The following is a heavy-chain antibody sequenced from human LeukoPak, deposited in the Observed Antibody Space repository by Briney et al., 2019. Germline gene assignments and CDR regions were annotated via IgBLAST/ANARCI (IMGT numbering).Heavy chain of an antibody. CDR2: VYYSGST. CDR1: GGSISTYS. V-gene: IGHV4-39*01. J-gene: IGHJ4*02. CDR3: ARPSGELHTEFDY. D-gene: IGHD1-26*01. Sequence: PSETLSLTGTVSGGSISTYSWNWIRQPPGKGLEWIGSVYYSGSTYYNPSLKSRVTISVDTSKNQFSLKLSSVTAADTAVYYCARPSGELHTEFDYWGQGTLVTVSS.